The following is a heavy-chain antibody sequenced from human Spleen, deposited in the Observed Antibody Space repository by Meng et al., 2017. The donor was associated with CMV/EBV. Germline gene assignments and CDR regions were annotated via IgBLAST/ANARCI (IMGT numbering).Heavy chain of an antibody. Sequence: SETLSLTCTVSGYSISSGYYWGWIRQPPGKGLEWIGSIYHSGSTYYNPSLKSRVTISVDKSKNQFSLKLTSVTAADTAVYYCARGDGFYGLGYWGQGTLVTVSS. CDR3: ARGDGFYGLGY. CDR2: IYHSGST. CDR1: GYSISSGYY. D-gene: IGHD3-3*01. V-gene: IGHV4-38-2*02. J-gene: IGHJ4*02.